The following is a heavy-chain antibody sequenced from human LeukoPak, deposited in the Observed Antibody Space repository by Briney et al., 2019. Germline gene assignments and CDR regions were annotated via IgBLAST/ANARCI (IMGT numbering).Heavy chain of an antibody. V-gene: IGHV4-59*01. Sequence: SETLSLTCTVSGGSISSYYWSWIRQPPGKGLEWIGYIYYSGSTNYNPSLKSRVTISVDTSKNQFSLKLSSMTAADTAVYYCARADYYGSGPSFDYWGQGTLVTVSS. D-gene: IGHD3-10*01. CDR3: ARADYYGSGPSFDY. CDR2: IYYSGST. CDR1: GGSISSYY. J-gene: IGHJ4*02.